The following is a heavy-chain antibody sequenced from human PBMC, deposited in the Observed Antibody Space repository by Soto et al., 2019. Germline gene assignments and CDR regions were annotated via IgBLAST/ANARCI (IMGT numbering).Heavy chain of an antibody. Sequence: GGSLRLSCAASGFTFSSYGMHWVRQAPGKGLEWVAVISYDGSNKYYADSVKGRFTISRDNSKNTLYLQMNSLRAEDTAVYYCAKDRYYYDSSGYYYYYYGMDVWGQGTTVTVSS. D-gene: IGHD3-22*01. J-gene: IGHJ6*02. V-gene: IGHV3-30*18. CDR1: GFTFSSYG. CDR2: ISYDGSNK. CDR3: AKDRYYYDSSGYYYYYYGMDV.